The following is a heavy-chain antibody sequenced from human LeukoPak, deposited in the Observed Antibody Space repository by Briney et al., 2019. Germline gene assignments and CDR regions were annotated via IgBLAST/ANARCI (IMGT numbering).Heavy chain of an antibody. CDR1: GFTFSSYA. CDR2: ISSSSSYI. J-gene: IGHJ5*02. Sequence: GGSLRLSCAASGFTFSSYAMSWVRQAPGKGLEWVSSISSSSSYIYYADSVKGRFTISRDNSKNTLYLQMNSLRAEDTAVYYCARDGDYYDSPFRWFDPWGQGTLVTVSS. V-gene: IGHV3-21*01. D-gene: IGHD3-22*01. CDR3: ARDGDYYDSPFRWFDP.